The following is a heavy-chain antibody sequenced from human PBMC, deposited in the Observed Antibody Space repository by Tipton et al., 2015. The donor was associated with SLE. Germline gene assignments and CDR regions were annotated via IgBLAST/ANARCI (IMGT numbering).Heavy chain of an antibody. CDR1: GGSISSYY. CDR2: IYYSGST. Sequence: TLSLTCTVSGGSISSYYWSWIRQPPGKGLELIGYIYYSGSTNYNPSLKSRVTISVDTSKNQFSLKLSSVTAADTAVYYCARGEVAGRDGYTGVDYWGQGTLVTVSS. CDR3: ARGEVAGRDGYTGVDY. J-gene: IGHJ4*02. D-gene: IGHD5-24*01. V-gene: IGHV4-59*12.